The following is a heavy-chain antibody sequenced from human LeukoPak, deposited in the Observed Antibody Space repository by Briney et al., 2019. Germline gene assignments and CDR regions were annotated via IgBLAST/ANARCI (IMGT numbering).Heavy chain of an antibody. CDR2: ISGSADRT. Sequence: GGSLRLSCVGSGFTFSSYTMNWVRQAPGKGLEWVSAISGSADRTDYADSVKGRFTISRDNAKNSLYLQMNSLRAEDTAVYYCARDPWAYCGGDCYSDYWGQGTLVTVSS. CDR3: ARDPWAYCGGDCYSDY. CDR1: GFTFSSYT. J-gene: IGHJ4*02. V-gene: IGHV3-23*01. D-gene: IGHD2-21*02.